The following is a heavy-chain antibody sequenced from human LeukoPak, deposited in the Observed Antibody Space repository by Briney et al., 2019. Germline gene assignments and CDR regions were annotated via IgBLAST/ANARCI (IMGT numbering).Heavy chain of an antibody. Sequence: ASMKVSCKASGYTFTIYFIHWVRQAPGQGLEWMGRINPNSGATDYAQKFQGRVTMTRDTSISTAYMELSSLKSDDTAVYYCARAVYYYDSSGYCYFDYWGQGTLVTVSS. CDR1: GYTFTIYF. D-gene: IGHD3-22*01. CDR2: INPNSGAT. V-gene: IGHV1-2*06. J-gene: IGHJ4*02. CDR3: ARAVYYYDSSGYCYFDY.